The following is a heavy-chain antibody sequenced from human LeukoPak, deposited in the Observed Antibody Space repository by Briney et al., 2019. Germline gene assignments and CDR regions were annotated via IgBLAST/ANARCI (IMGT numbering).Heavy chain of an antibody. D-gene: IGHD2-2*02. CDR1: GGSISSGSFY. CDR3: ARDQGTVIVPTAIGWFDP. Sequence: SETLSLTCTVSGGSISSGSFYWSWIRQPAGKGLEWIGRIYSSGSTNYNPSLKSRVTISVDTSKNQFSLKLRSVTAADTAVYYCARDQGTVIVPTAIGWFDPWGRGTLVTVSS. CDR2: IYSSGST. J-gene: IGHJ5*02. V-gene: IGHV4-61*02.